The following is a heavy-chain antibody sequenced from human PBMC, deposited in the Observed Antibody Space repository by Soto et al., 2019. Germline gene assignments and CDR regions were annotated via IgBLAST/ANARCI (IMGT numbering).Heavy chain of an antibody. J-gene: IGHJ5*02. CDR3: ARGVLSKDYDYWSGYRFDP. CDR1: GGTFNSYS. V-gene: IGHV1-69*01. D-gene: IGHD3-3*01. CDR2: IIPIFDTS. Sequence: QVQLVQSGAEVKKPGSSVKVSCKASGGTFNSYSVSWVRQAPGQGLEWMGGIIPIFDTSNHAQKFRDRLTIAAEAATSTVFLGLTSLRSEDTAIYYCARGVLSKDYDYWSGYRFDPWGQGTLVTVSS.